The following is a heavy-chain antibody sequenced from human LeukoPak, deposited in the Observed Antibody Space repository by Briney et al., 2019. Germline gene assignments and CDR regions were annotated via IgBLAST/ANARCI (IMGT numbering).Heavy chain of an antibody. CDR1: GGTFTSYS. J-gene: IGHJ5*02. D-gene: IGHD4-11*01. V-gene: IGHV1-69*05. CDR3: ARVTGYSNWFDP. CDR2: IVPIFGTT. Sequence: ASVKVSCKASGGTFTSYSVSWVRQAPGHGLEWMGGIVPIFGTTNYAEKFKGRVTMTTDESTTIVYTELSSLRSEDTAVYYCARVTGYSNWFDPWGQGTLVTVSA.